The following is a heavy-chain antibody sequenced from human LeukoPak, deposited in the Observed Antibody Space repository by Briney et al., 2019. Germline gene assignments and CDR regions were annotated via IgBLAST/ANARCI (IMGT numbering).Heavy chain of an antibody. Sequence: SETLSLTCTVSDGSISGYYWSWIRQPAGKGLEWIGRILSSGRTDYNPSLKSRVTISVVTSKNQFSLKLSSVTAADTAIYYCARVTRYCSGGKCYSMMDYWGQGILVTVAP. V-gene: IGHV4-4*07. CDR2: ILSSGRT. J-gene: IGHJ4*02. CDR3: ARVTRYCSGGKCYSMMDY. D-gene: IGHD2-15*01. CDR1: DGSISGYY.